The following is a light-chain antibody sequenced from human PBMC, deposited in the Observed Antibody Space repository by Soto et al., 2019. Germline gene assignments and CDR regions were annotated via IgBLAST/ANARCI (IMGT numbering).Light chain of an antibody. J-gene: IGLJ1*01. CDR1: SSDVGSDNR. CDR2: GVN. CDR3: SSYTTIITYV. Sequence: QSALTQPPSVSGSPGQSVTISCTGTSSDVGSDNRVSWYQQLPGTAPTLIIYGVNNRPSGVPDRFSGSKSGNTASLIISGLQAEDEADYYCSSYTTIITYVFGTGTKVTVL. V-gene: IGLV2-18*02.